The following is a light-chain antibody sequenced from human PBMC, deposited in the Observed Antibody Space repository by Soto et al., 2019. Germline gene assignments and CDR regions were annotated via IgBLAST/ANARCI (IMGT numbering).Light chain of an antibody. V-gene: IGLV2-23*01. CDR2: EGH. J-gene: IGLJ1*01. CDR1: SGYVGTYSL. Sequence: QSVLAQPASVSGSPGQSITISCTGASGYVGTYSLVSWYQQHPGKPPKVVIYEGHKRPSGVPDRFSGSTSVNTASLTISGLQTDDEADYSCCLYVGATTYVFGTGTKVTVL. CDR3: CLYVGATTYV.